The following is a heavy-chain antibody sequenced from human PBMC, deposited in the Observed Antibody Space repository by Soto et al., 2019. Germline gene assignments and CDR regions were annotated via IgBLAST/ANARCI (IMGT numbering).Heavy chain of an antibody. CDR3: ARLRFILTERDFDS. CDR2: IKQDGTSK. J-gene: IGHJ4*02. V-gene: IGHV3-7*05. D-gene: IGHD3-16*01. CDR1: GFTFTSYW. Sequence: EVQLVESGGGLVQPGGSLRLSCEASGFTFTSYWMSWVRQVPGKGLEWVANIKQDGTSKYYADSVKGRFTVSRDNAKSSVHLQMYSLRDDDTAVYRCARLRFILTERDFDSWGQGTLVTVSS.